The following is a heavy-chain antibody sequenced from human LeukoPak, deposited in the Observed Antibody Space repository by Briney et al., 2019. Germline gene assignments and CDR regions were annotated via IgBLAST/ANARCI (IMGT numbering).Heavy chain of an antibody. Sequence: GGSLRLSCAASGFTFSSYAMSWVRQAPGKGLEWVSYISSSGSFIYYADSVKGRFTISRDNAKNSLYLQMNSLRAEDTAVYYCARDLVQLWSKDFWGQGTLVTVSS. CDR1: GFTFSSYA. D-gene: IGHD5-18*01. CDR2: ISSSGSFI. V-gene: IGHV3-21*01. CDR3: ARDLVQLWSKDF. J-gene: IGHJ4*02.